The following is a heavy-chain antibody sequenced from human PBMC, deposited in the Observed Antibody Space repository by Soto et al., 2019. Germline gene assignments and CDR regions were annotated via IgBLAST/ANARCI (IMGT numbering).Heavy chain of an antibody. Sequence: SDTLSLTCAVYGGSFSGYYWSWIRQPPGKWLEWIGEINHSGSTNYNPSLKSRVTISVDTSKNQFSLKLSSVTAADTAVYYCARAVVVAATPLVPGGMDVWGQGXTVTVYS. J-gene: IGHJ6*02. CDR1: GGSFSGYY. D-gene: IGHD2-15*01. CDR3: ARAVVVAATPLVPGGMDV. V-gene: IGHV4-34*01. CDR2: INHSGST.